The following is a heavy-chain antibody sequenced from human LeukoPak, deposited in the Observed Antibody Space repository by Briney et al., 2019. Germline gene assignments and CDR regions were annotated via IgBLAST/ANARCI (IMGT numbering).Heavy chain of an antibody. V-gene: IGHV1-2*02. Sequence: ASVKVSCKASGYTFSDYFMHWVRQAPGQGLEWMGWINPKTGGTTYTQKFQGRVTMTRGMSITTAYMDLSRLTSDDTAVYYCTRAFEYGWFDPWGQGTQVIVSS. D-gene: IGHD4-17*01. J-gene: IGHJ5*02. CDR2: INPKTGGT. CDR3: TRAFEYGWFDP. CDR1: GYTFSDYF.